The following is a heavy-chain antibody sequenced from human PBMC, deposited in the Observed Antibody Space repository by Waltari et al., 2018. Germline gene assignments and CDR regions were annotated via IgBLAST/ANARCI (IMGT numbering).Heavy chain of an antibody. CDR3: ARALDRNGWYNDY. Sequence: EVQLVQSGAEVKKPGATVKISCKTSGYTFTDVYIHWVQQAPGKGLEWMGRIDPEDGETIYAEKFQDRVTITADTSTDTAYMELSSLRSEDTAVYYCARALDRNGWYNDYWGQGTLVTVSS. CDR1: GYTFTDVY. CDR2: IDPEDGET. D-gene: IGHD6-19*01. V-gene: IGHV1-69-2*01. J-gene: IGHJ4*02.